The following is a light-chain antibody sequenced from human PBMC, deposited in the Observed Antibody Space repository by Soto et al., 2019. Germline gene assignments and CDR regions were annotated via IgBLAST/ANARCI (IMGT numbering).Light chain of an antibody. V-gene: IGKV1-5*03. CDR2: KAS. CDR1: QIISSS. Sequence: DIQMTQSPSTLSASVGDRVTITCRASQIISSSLAWYQQKPGTAPNLLIYKASTLQSGVTSRFSGSGSGTEFTLTISSLQPDDSATYYCQQYNDNWTFGQGTKVEIK. J-gene: IGKJ1*01. CDR3: QQYNDNWT.